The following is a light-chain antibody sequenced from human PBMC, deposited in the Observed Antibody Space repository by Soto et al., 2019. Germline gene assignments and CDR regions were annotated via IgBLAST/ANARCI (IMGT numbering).Light chain of an antibody. CDR1: NGHSSYA. Sequence: QPVLTQSPSASASLGASVKLTCTLSNGHSSYAIAWHQQQPEKGPRYLMKLNSDGSQSKGDGIPDRFSGSSSGAERYLTISSLQSEDEADYYCQTWGTGIVVFGGGTKVTVL. CDR3: QTWGTGIVV. J-gene: IGLJ2*01. CDR2: LNSDGSQ. V-gene: IGLV4-69*01.